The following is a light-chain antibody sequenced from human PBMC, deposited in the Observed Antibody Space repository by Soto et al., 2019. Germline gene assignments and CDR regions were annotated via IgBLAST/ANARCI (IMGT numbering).Light chain of an antibody. V-gene: IGKV3-20*01. CDR2: GAS. CDR1: QSVSSSY. J-gene: IGKJ1*01. Sequence: EIVLTQSPGTLSLSPGERATLSCRASQSVSSSYLAWYQQKPGQAPRLLIYGASSRATCIPDRFSGSGSGTDFPLTISRLEPEDFAVYYCQQYVSSPRTFGQGTKVEIK. CDR3: QQYVSSPRT.